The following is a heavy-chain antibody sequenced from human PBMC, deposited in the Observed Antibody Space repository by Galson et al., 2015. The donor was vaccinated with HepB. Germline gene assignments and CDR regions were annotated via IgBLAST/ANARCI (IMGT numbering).Heavy chain of an antibody. D-gene: IGHD3-22*01. J-gene: IGHJ5*02. CDR2: IVVGSGNT. Sequence: VKVSCQASGFTFTSSAVQWVQQARGQRLEWIGWIVVGSGNTIYAQKFQERVTITRDMSTSTAYMELSSLRSEDTAVYYCAADQIVSYYDSSGYEGNWFDPWGQGALLTVSS. CDR1: GFTFTSSA. V-gene: IGHV1-58*01. CDR3: AADQIVSYYDSSGYEGNWFDP.